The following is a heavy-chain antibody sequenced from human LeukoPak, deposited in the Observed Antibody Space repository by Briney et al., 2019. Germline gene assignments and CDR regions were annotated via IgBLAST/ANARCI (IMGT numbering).Heavy chain of an antibody. J-gene: IGHJ4*02. CDR2: INQGGTEK. Sequence: PGGSLRLSCATSGFNFNTFRMNWVRQAPGKGLGRVATINQGGTEKYYVDSVKGRFTISRDNAKNSLYLQMYSLRAEDTAVYYCARDGPPAGLYFDNWGQGTLVTVSS. V-gene: IGHV3-7*01. D-gene: IGHD2-2*01. CDR1: GFNFNTFR. CDR3: ARDGPPAGLYFDN.